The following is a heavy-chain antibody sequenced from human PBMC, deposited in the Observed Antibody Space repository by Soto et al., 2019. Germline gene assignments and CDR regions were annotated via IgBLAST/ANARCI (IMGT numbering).Heavy chain of an antibody. CDR2: IYYSGRT. V-gene: IGHV4-59*08. J-gene: IGHJ5*02. D-gene: IGHD2-15*01. CDR1: GGSISSYY. CDR3: VKHRDCYCDTCYSGEFDP. Sequence: SETLSLTCTVSGGSISSYYWNWIRQPPGKGLEWIGYIYYSGRTKYNPSLKSRVTISVDTSNNQFSLKLNSVTAADTAIYYCVKHRDCYCDTCYSGEFDPWGQGTLVTVSS.